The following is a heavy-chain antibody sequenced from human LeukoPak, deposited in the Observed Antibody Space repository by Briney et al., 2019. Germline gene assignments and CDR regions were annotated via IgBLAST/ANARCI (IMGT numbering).Heavy chain of an antibody. Sequence: GGSLRLSCAASGFTFNNYAMTWVRQAPGKGLEWVSTISGSGDNTYYADSVKGRFTISRDNSKNALYLQMNSLRAEDTAVYYCASPYGLGYYYGMDVWGQGTTVTVSS. CDR2: ISGSGDNT. V-gene: IGHV3-23*01. CDR1: GFTFNNYA. J-gene: IGHJ6*02. CDR3: ASPYGLGYYYGMDV. D-gene: IGHD3-10*01.